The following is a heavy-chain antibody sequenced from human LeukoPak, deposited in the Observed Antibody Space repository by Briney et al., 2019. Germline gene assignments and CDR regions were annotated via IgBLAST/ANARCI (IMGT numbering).Heavy chain of an antibody. Sequence: GGSLRLSCAASGFTVSSNDMSWVRQAPGKGLEWVSVIYSGGSTYYADSVKGRFTISRDNSKNTLYLQMNSLRAEDTAVYYCARFAAIAVNHMVRGVIPLPWGQGTLVTVSS. CDR3: ARFAAIAVNHMVRGVIPLP. CDR1: GFTVSSND. V-gene: IGHV3-66*01. CDR2: IYSGGST. J-gene: IGHJ5*02. D-gene: IGHD3-10*01.